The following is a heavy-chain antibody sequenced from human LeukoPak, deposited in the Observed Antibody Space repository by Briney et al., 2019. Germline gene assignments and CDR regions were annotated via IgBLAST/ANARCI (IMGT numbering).Heavy chain of an antibody. J-gene: IGHJ5*02. Sequence: SVKVSCKASGGTFKNYAISWVQQAPGQGLEWMGGILPIFGTTNYAQRFQARVTITADESTSTAYMEMSSLRSEDTAVYYCARVYDFWSGYPWGQGTLVTVSS. CDR2: ILPIFGTT. CDR3: ARVYDFWSGYP. D-gene: IGHD3-3*01. V-gene: IGHV1-69*13. CDR1: GGTFKNYA.